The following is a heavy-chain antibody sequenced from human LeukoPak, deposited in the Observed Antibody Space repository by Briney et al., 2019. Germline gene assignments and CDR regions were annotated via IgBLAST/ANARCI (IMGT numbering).Heavy chain of an antibody. CDR1: GFTFSSYA. J-gene: IGHJ6*02. CDR2: ISYDGSNK. D-gene: IGHD3-10*01. CDR3: AKDIYPFIVREDYYGMGV. Sequence: GGSLRLSCAASGFTFSSYAMHWVRQAPGKGLEWVAVISYDGSNKYYADSVKGRFTISRDNSKNTLYLQMNSLRAEDTAVYYCAKDIYPFIVREDYYGMGVWGQGTTVTVSS. V-gene: IGHV3-30-3*01.